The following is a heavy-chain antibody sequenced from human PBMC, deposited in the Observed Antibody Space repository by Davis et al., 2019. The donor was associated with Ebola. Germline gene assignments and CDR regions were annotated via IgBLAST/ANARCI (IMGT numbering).Heavy chain of an antibody. CDR2: ISAYNGNT. V-gene: IGHV1-18*01. D-gene: IGHD1-26*01. Sequence: ASVKVSCKASGYTFKNYAISWVRQAPGQGLEWMGWISAYNGNTNYAQILQGRVTMTTDTSTGTAYMELRSLRSDDTAVYFCARTSIVGTTTTAFDIWGQGTKITVSS. J-gene: IGHJ3*02. CDR1: GYTFKNYA. CDR3: ARTSIVGTTTTAFDI.